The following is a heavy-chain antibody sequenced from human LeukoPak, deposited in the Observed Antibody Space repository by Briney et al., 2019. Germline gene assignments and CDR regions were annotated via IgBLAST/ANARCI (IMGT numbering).Heavy chain of an antibody. D-gene: IGHD3-10*01. V-gene: IGHV3-30*18. CDR2: ISYDGSNK. Sequence: PGRSLRLSCAASGFTFSSYGMHWVRQAPGKGLEWVAVISYDGSNKYYADSVKGRFTISRDNSKNTLYLQMNSLRAEDTAVYYRAKDPYGSGVFDYWGQGTLVTVSS. J-gene: IGHJ4*02. CDR1: GFTFSSYG. CDR3: AKDPYGSGVFDY.